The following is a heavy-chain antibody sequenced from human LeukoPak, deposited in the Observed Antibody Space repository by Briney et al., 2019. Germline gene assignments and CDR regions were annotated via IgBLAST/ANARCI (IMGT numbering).Heavy chain of an antibody. CDR2: ISSSGSTI. CDR1: GFTFSNAW. Sequence: GGSLRLSCAASGFTFSNAWMSWVRQAPGKGLEWVSYISSSGSTIYYADSVKGRFTISRDNAKNSLYLQMNSLRAEDTAVYYCARTYYYGSGSPYCFDYWGQGTLVTVSS. D-gene: IGHD3-10*01. J-gene: IGHJ4*02. V-gene: IGHV3-11*04. CDR3: ARTYYYGSGSPYCFDY.